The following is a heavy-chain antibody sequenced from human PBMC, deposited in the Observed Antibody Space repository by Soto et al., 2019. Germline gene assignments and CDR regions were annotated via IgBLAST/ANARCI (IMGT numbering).Heavy chain of an antibody. J-gene: IGHJ4*02. D-gene: IGHD6-13*01. CDR3: ARGIAAAGTPLSHNYFDS. Sequence: ASVKVSCKASGYTFTSYYMHWVRQAPGQGLEGMGIINPSGGSTSYAQKFQGRVTMTRDTSTSTVYMELSSLRSEDTAVYYCARGIAAAGTPLSHNYFDSWGQGTLGTVLL. CDR2: INPSGGST. CDR1: GYTFTSYY. V-gene: IGHV1-46*01.